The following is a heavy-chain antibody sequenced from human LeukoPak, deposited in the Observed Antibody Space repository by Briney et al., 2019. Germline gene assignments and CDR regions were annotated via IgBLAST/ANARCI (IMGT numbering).Heavy chain of an antibody. CDR1: GFTFSSYA. D-gene: IGHD3-3*01. J-gene: IGHJ4*02. CDR2: ISYDGSNK. V-gene: IGHV3-30-3*01. CDR3: ARDRVFLEWLLPFDY. Sequence: GGSLRLPCAASGFTFSSYAMHWVRQAPGKGLEWVAVISYDGSNKYYADSVKGRFTISRDNSKNTLYPQMNSLRAEDTAVYYCARDRVFLEWLLPFDYWGQGTLVTVSS.